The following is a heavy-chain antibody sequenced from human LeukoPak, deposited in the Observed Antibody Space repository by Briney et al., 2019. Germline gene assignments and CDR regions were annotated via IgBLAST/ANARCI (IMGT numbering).Heavy chain of an antibody. V-gene: IGHV3-21*01. Sequence: GGSLRLSCAASGFTFSSYSMNWVRQAPGKGLEWVSSISSSSSYIYYAVSVKGRFTISRDNAKNSLYLQMNSLRAEDTAVYYCARDITLYYDSSGYAYWGQGTLVTVSS. D-gene: IGHD3-22*01. J-gene: IGHJ4*02. CDR1: GFTFSSYS. CDR3: ARDITLYYDSSGYAY. CDR2: ISSSSSYI.